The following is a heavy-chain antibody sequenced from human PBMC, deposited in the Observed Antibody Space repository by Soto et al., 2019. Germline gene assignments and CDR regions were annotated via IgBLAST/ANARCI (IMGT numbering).Heavy chain of an antibody. D-gene: IGHD3-3*01. CDR2: INPGGST. V-gene: IGHV4-34*01. Sequence: QVHLQQWGAGLLKPSETLSLTCAVYGGSFSGYYWSWIRQPPGKGLEWMGEINPGGSTNYNPSLKSRVTISGDTSKNQFSLKLSSVTAEDTAVYFCANTYYHFRSRFYWCYYFDYWGQGTLVSVSS. CDR3: ANTYYHFRSRFYWCYYFDY. J-gene: IGHJ4*02. CDR1: GGSFSGYY.